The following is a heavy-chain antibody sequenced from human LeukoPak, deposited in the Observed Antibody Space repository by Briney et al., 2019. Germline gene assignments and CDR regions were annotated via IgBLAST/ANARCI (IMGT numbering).Heavy chain of an antibody. D-gene: IGHD3-16*02. CDR2: IYSGGST. V-gene: IGHV3-66*01. CDR1: GFTVSSNY. CDR3: ARDSSHDYVWGSYRPDYYYYGMDV. Sequence: GRSLRLSCAASGFTVSSNYMSWVRQAPGKGLEWVSVIYSGGSTYYADSVKGRFTISRDNSKNTLYLQMNSLRAEDTAVYYCARDSSHDYVWGSYRPDYYYYGMDVWGQGTTVTVSS. J-gene: IGHJ6*02.